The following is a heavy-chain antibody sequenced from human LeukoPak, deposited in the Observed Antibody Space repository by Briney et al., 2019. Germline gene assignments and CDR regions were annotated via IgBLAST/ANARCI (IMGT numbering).Heavy chain of an antibody. V-gene: IGHV1-69*13. CDR2: IIPIFGTA. CDR3: ASQNGGSFDY. J-gene: IGHJ4*02. Sequence: GASVKVSCKASGGTFSSYAISWVRQAPGQGLEWMGGIIPIFGTANYAQKFQDRVTITADESTSTAYMELSSLRSEDTAVYYCASQNGGSFDYWGQGTLVTVSS. D-gene: IGHD4-23*01. CDR1: GGTFSSYA.